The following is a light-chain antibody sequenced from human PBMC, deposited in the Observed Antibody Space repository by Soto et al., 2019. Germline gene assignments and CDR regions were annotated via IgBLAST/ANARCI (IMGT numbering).Light chain of an antibody. CDR3: SSYAGSNNVL. CDR1: SSDVGGYKY. Sequence: QPVLTQPPSASGSPGQSVTISCTGTSSDVGGYKYVSWYQQNPGKAPKLMIYEVSKRPSGVPDRFSGSKSGNTASLTVSGLQAEDEADYYCSSYAGSNNVLFGGGTKLTVL. CDR2: EVS. J-gene: IGLJ2*01. V-gene: IGLV2-8*01.